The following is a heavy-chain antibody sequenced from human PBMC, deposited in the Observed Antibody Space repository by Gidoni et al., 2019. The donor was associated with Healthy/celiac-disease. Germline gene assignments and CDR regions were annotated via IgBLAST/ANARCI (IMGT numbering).Heavy chain of an antibody. Sequence: EVQLVEPGGGVVQPGGSLRLSCAASGFPFGSYWMSWVRQAPGKGLEWVANIKQDGSEKYCVDSVKGRFAISRDNAKNSLYLQMNSLRAEDTAVYYCARDLSYRYGMDVGGQGTKVTVSS. CDR2: IKQDGSEK. CDR3: ARDLSYRYGMDV. CDR1: GFPFGSYW. D-gene: IGHD2-21*01. V-gene: IGHV3-7*01. J-gene: IGHJ6*02.